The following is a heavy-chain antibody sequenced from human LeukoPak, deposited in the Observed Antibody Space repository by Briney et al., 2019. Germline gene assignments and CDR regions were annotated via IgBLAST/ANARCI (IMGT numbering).Heavy chain of an antibody. V-gene: IGHV3-74*01. CDR2: IKGDGSTT. D-gene: IGHD3-10*01. CDR3: ARDHCGSGTL. Sequence: PGGSLRLSCAASGFTFSFYWMHWVRQAPGKGLVWVSRIKGDGSTTNYADSVRGRFTISRDNASNTLYLQMSSLSADDTAVYYCARDHCGSGTLWGEGTLVTVSS. CDR1: GFTFSFYW. J-gene: IGHJ4*02.